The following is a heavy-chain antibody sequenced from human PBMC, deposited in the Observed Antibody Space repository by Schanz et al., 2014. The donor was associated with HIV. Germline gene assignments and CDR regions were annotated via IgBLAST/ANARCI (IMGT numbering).Heavy chain of an antibody. V-gene: IGHV1-8*01. J-gene: IGHJ1*01. Sequence: QVRLVQSEAEVRKPGASVKVSCKASGYTFTSYDINWVRQASGLGLEWMGWMNPSTGNSGYAQMFQVRVTMTRDTSISTAYLEVDSLKSEDTAVYYCARGPKWEGLMDVWGQGTLITVSS. CDR3: ARGPKWEGLMDV. CDR1: GYTFTSYD. CDR2: MNPSTGNS. D-gene: IGHD1-26*01.